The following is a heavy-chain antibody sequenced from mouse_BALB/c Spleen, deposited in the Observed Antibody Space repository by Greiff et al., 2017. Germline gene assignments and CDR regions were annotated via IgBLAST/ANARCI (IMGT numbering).Heavy chain of an antibody. CDR1: GFTFSSFG. CDR2: ISSGSSTI. D-gene: IGHD2-4*01. V-gene: IGHV5-17*02. Sequence: VQGVESGGGLVQPGGSRKLSCAASGFTFSSFGMHWVRQAPEKGLEWVAYISSGSSTIYYADTVKGRFTISRDNPKNTLFLQMTSLRSEDTAMYYCARSSTMINFDVWGAGTTVTVSS. J-gene: IGHJ1*01. CDR3: ARSSTMINFDV.